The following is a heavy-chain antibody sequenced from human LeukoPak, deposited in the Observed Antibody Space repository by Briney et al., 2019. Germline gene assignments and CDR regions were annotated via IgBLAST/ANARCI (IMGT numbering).Heavy chain of an antibody. V-gene: IGHV3-23*01. CDR1: GFTFSSYA. J-gene: IGHJ4*02. D-gene: IGHD3-22*01. Sequence: GGSLRLSCGASGFTFSSYAMSWVRQAPEKGLEWVSAISGSGGSTYYADSVKGRFTISRDNAKNSLYLQMNSLRAEDTAVYYCARDTGAYYDSGGLDYWGQGTLVTVSS. CDR2: ISGSGGST. CDR3: ARDTGAYYDSGGLDY.